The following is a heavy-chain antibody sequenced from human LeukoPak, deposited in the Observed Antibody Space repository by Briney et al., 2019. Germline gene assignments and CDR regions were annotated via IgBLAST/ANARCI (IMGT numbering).Heavy chain of an antibody. CDR1: GGSFSGYY. D-gene: IGHD6-19*01. V-gene: IGHV4-34*01. CDR3: ARGRSALNY. J-gene: IGHJ4*02. CDR2: INHSGST. Sequence: QPSETLSLTCAVYGGSFSGYYWSWIRQPPGKGLEWIGEINHSGSTNYNPSLKSRVTRSVDTSENQFSLKLSSVTAADTAVYYYARGRSALNYWGQGTLVTVSS.